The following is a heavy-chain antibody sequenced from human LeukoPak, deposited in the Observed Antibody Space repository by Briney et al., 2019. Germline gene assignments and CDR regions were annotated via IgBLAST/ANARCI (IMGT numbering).Heavy chain of an antibody. V-gene: IGHV3-11*04. D-gene: IGHD1-1*01. CDR1: GFTFSDNY. CDR3: ARDPRTVRI. J-gene: IGHJ4*02. CDR2: ISGNGGVI. Sequence: GGSLRLSCAASGFTFSDNYMTWVRQAPGKGLEWLSHISGNGGVIQYADSVKGRFTISRDNAKNLLYLQMDSLRVEDTAIYYCARDPRTVRIWGQGTLVTVSS.